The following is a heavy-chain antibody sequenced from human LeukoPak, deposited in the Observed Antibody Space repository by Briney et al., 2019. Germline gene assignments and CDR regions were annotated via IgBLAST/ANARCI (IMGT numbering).Heavy chain of an antibody. J-gene: IGHJ6*02. CDR2: IKQDGSEK. Sequence: GGSLRLSCAASGFTFSSYWMSWVRQAPGKGLEWVANIKQDGSEKCYVDSVKGRFTISRDNAKNSLYLQMNSLRAEDTAVYYCARGYDFWSGYLSYYGMDVWGQGTTVTVSS. V-gene: IGHV3-7*01. CDR3: ARGYDFWSGYLSYYGMDV. D-gene: IGHD3-3*01. CDR1: GFTFSSYW.